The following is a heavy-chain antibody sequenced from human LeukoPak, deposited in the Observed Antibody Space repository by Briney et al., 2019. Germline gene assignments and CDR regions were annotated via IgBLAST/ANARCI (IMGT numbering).Heavy chain of an antibody. D-gene: IGHD1-26*01. CDR1: GYTFTNYP. V-gene: IGHV7-4-1*02. Sequence: ASVKVSCKASGYTFTNYPMIWVRQAPGQGLEWMGWINTNTGNPTYAQGFTGRFVFSLDTSVSTAYLQISSLKAEDTAVYYCASGWEGPDYWGQGTLVTVSS. J-gene: IGHJ4*02. CDR2: INTNTGNP. CDR3: ASGWEGPDY.